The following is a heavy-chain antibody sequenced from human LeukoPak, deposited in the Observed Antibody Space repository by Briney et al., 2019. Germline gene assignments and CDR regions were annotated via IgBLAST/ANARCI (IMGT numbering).Heavy chain of an antibody. CDR1: GGTFSSYT. J-gene: IGHJ5*02. Sequence: SVKVSCKASGGTFSSYTISWVRQAPGQGLEWMGGIIPIFGTANYAQKFQGRVTITADESTSTAYMELSSLRSEDTAVYYCARVGADFDFWSGYYKRGRWFDPWGQGTLVTVSS. CDR3: ARVGADFDFWSGYYKRGRWFDP. CDR2: IIPIFGTA. V-gene: IGHV1-69*13. D-gene: IGHD3-3*01.